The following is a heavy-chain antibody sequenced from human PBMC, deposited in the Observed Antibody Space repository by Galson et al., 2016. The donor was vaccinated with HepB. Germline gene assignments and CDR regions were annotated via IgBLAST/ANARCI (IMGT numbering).Heavy chain of an antibody. D-gene: IGHD3-16*02. CDR3: AGVGAYVWGTYRSPRAFGI. Sequence: SVKVSCKASGGTFSSYTISWVRQAPGQGLEWMGGIIPISRTVKYAQTFQGRVTITADESTNTAYMELSSLRSEDTALYYCAGVGAYVWGTYRSPRAFGIWGQGTMVTVS. CDR1: GGTFSSYT. V-gene: IGHV1-69*13. CDR2: IIPISRTV. J-gene: IGHJ3*02.